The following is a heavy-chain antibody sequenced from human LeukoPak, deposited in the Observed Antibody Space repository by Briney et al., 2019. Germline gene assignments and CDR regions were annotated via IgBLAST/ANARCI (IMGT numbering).Heavy chain of an antibody. CDR2: IRSTSSAI. CDR1: GFTFSSYA. V-gene: IGHV3-48*02. Sequence: GGSLRLSCAASGFTFSSYAMNWVRQAPGKGLEWISYIRSTSSAIYHADSVKGRFTISRDNAKNSLYLQMNSLRDEDTAVYYCARSYSFDYWGQGTLVTVSS. D-gene: IGHD2-21*01. CDR3: ARSYSFDY. J-gene: IGHJ4*02.